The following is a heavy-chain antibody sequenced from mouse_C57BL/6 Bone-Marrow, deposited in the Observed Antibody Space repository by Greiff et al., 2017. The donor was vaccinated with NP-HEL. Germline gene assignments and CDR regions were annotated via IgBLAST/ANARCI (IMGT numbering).Heavy chain of an antibody. J-gene: IGHJ3*01. V-gene: IGHV2-6*01. CDR1: GFSLTSYG. D-gene: IGHD1-1*01. CDR3: ASITTVGFAY. Sequence: VQRVESGPGLVAPSQSLSITCTVSGFSLTSYGVDWVRQSPGKGLEWLGVIWGVGSTNYNSALKSRLSISKDNSKSQVFLKMNSLQTDDTAMYYCASITTVGFAYWGQGTLVTVSA. CDR2: IWGVGST.